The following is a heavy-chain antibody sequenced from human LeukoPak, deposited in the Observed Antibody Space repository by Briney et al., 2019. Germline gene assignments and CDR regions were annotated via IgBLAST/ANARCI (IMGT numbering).Heavy chain of an antibody. Sequence: GGSLRLSCAASGFTFSSYSMNWVRQAPGKGLEWVSSISSSSSYIYYADSVKGRFTISRDNAKNSLYLQMNSLRAEDTAVYYCAREAQDYYYYYMDVWGKGTTVTVSS. V-gene: IGHV3-21*01. CDR3: AREAQDYYYYYMDV. CDR2: ISSSSSYI. J-gene: IGHJ6*03. CDR1: GFTFSSYS.